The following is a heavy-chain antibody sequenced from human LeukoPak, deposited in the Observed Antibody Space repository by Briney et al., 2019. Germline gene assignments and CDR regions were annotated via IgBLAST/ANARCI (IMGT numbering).Heavy chain of an antibody. J-gene: IGHJ4*02. D-gene: IGHD2-2*01. V-gene: IGHV3-21*01. Sequence: GGSLRLSCAASGFTFSSYSMNWVRQAPGKGLEWVSSTSSSSSYIYYADSVKGRFTISRDNAKNSLYLQMNSLRAEDTAVYYCARDDQPIVVPAAMDYWGQGTLVTVSS. CDR2: TSSSSSYI. CDR1: GFTFSSYS. CDR3: ARDDQPIVVPAAMDY.